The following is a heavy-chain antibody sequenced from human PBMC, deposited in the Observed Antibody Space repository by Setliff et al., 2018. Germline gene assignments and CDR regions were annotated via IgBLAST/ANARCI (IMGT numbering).Heavy chain of an antibody. CDR3: VKDSSGRDAFDI. J-gene: IGHJ3*02. D-gene: IGHD3-10*01. V-gene: IGHV3-23*01. CDR1: GFLFSGSA. CDR2: ISAGCRRT. Sequence: GGSLRLSCGASGFLFSGSAMSWVRQAPEQGLEWVAAISAGCRRTYYAESVKGRFTISRDNSNNTPYLQMDSLRADDTAVYYCVKDSSGRDAFDIWGQGTMVTVSS.